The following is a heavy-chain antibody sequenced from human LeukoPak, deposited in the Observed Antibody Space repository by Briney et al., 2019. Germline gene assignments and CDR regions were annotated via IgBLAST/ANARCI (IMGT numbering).Heavy chain of an antibody. J-gene: IGHJ4*02. V-gene: IGHV1-69*13. Sequence: ASVKVSCKASGGTFSSYAISWVRQAPGQGLEWMGGIIPIFGTANYAQKFQGRVTITADESTSTAYMELSSLRSEDTAVYYCARAGPAQYSSSSPFDYWGQGTLVTVSS. CDR1: GGTFSSYA. CDR3: ARAGPAQYSSSSPFDY. CDR2: IIPIFGTA. D-gene: IGHD6-6*01.